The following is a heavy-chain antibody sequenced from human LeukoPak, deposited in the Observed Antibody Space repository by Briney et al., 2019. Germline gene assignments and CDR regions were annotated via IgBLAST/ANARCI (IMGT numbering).Heavy chain of an antibody. D-gene: IGHD6-13*01. Sequence: GGSLRLSCAASGFTFSSCAMSWVRQAPGKGLEWVSAISGSGGSTYYADSVKGRFTISRDNSKNTLYLQMNSLRAEDTAVYYCARGTSPDYSSSWYYFDYWGQGTLVTVSS. J-gene: IGHJ4*02. CDR1: GFTFSSCA. V-gene: IGHV3-23*01. CDR2: ISGSGGST. CDR3: ARGTSPDYSSSWYYFDY.